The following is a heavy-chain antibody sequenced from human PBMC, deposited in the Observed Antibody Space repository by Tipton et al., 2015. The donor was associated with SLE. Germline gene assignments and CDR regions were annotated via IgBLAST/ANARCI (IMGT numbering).Heavy chain of an antibody. CDR2: IYVGGTT. J-gene: IGHJ2*01. CDR3: ARGRWYFDL. V-gene: IGHV4-61*02. Sequence: TLSLTCTVSGGSLSSGGYYWTWIRQPAGKGLEWIGRIYVGGTTNSNPSLKSRVTLSVDTSKNQFSLKLSSVTAADTAVYYCARGRWYFDLWGRGTLVTVSS. CDR1: GGSLSSGGYY.